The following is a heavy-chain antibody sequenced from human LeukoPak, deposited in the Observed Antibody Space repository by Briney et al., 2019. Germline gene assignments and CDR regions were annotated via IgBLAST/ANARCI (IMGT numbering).Heavy chain of an antibody. V-gene: IGHV1-18*01. CDR1: GYTFTSYG. CDR3: ARARRLRFLEWTPDFDY. Sequence: GASEKVSCKASGYTFTSYGISWVRQAPGQGLEWMGWISAYNGDTNYAQKVQGRVTMTTDTSTSTAYMELRSLRSDDTAVYYCARARRLRFLEWTPDFDYWGQGTLVTVSS. J-gene: IGHJ4*02. CDR2: ISAYNGDT. D-gene: IGHD3-3*01.